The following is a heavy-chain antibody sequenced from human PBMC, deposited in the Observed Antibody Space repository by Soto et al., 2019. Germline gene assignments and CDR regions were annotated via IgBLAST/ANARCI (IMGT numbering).Heavy chain of an antibody. V-gene: IGHV3-23*01. Sequence: GGSLRLSCAASGFTFSSYAMSWVRQAPGKGLEWVSAISGSAGSTYYADSVKGRFTISRDNSKNTLYPQMNSLRAEDTAVYYCAKDRGYYGSGTNNWFDPWGQGTLVTVSS. CDR3: AKDRGYYGSGTNNWFDP. CDR2: ISGSAGST. CDR1: GFTFSSYA. J-gene: IGHJ5*02. D-gene: IGHD3-10*01.